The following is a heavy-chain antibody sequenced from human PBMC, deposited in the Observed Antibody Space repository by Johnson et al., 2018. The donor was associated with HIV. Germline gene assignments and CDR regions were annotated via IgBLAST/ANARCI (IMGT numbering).Heavy chain of an antibody. Sequence: QVQLVESGGGVVQPGRSLRLSCAASGFTFSTYGMHWVRQAPGKGLEWVAVMWYDGSNKYYADSVKGRFTISRDNSKNTLYLQMNSLKVEDTAVYYCARDKGSWFDDAFDIWGQGTMVTVSS. CDR3: ARDKGSWFDDAFDI. J-gene: IGHJ3*02. V-gene: IGHV3-33*01. D-gene: IGHD6-13*01. CDR1: GFTFSTYG. CDR2: MWYDGSNK.